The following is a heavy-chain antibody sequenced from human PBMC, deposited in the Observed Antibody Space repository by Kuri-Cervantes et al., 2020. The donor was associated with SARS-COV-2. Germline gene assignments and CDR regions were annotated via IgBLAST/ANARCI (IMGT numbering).Heavy chain of an antibody. D-gene: IGHD1-20*01. CDR2: IYSSGST. CDR1: GGSISSYY. Sequence: SETLSLTCTVSGGSISSYYWTWIRQPAGQGLEWIGRIYSSGSTNYNPSLKSRVTMSIDTSTNQFSLRLTSVTAADTAVYYCASSHITTYYYYYMEVWGKGTTVTVSS. CDR3: ASSHITTYYYYYMEV. J-gene: IGHJ6*03. V-gene: IGHV4-4*07.